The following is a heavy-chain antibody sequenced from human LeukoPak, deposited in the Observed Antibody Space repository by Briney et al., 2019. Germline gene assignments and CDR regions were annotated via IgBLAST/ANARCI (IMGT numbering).Heavy chain of an antibody. CDR3: ATFSVAGTAYNWFDP. Sequence: GASVKVSCKASGYTFTNYAISWVRQAPGQGLEWMGWINPNSGGTNYAQKFQGRVTMTRDTSISTAYMELSRLRSDDTAVYYCATFSVAGTAYNWFDPWGQGTLVTVSS. V-gene: IGHV1-2*02. CDR2: INPNSGGT. CDR1: GYTFTNYA. D-gene: IGHD6-19*01. J-gene: IGHJ5*02.